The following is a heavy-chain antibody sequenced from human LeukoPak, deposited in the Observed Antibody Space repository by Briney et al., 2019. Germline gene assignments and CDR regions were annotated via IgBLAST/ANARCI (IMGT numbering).Heavy chain of an antibody. D-gene: IGHD2-2*01. CDR1: GFTFSSSA. Sequence: GGSLRLSCAASGFTFSSSAMSWVRQAPGKGLEWVSAISGSGAGTYYADSVTGRFTISRDNSKNTLYLQMNSLRAEDTAVYYCAKDPKYCSSASCSVGWGQGTLVTVSS. CDR2: ISGSGAGT. V-gene: IGHV3-23*01. J-gene: IGHJ4*02. CDR3: AKDPKYCSSASCSVG.